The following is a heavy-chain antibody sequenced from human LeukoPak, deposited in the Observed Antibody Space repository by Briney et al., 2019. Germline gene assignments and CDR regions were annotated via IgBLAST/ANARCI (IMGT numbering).Heavy chain of an antibody. Sequence: GRSLRPSCVASGFTFSNYTMHWVRQAPGKGLEWVAVISNDGNNKYYADSVKGRFTISRDNSKNTLYLQMNSLRAEDTAVYYCARDVFGYCSGGSCHAPLFDYWGQGTLVTVSS. CDR1: GFTFSNYT. CDR2: ISNDGNNK. V-gene: IGHV3-30*04. J-gene: IGHJ4*02. D-gene: IGHD2-15*01. CDR3: ARDVFGYCSGGSCHAPLFDY.